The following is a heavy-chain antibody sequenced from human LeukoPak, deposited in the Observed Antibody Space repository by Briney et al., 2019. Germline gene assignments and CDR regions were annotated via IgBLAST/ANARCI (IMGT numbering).Heavy chain of an antibody. CDR1: GFTFSDYA. CDR2: MSSSSSYI. V-gene: IGHV3-21*01. CDR3: ARAGFLITFGGVIS. D-gene: IGHD3-16*02. J-gene: IGHJ5*02. Sequence: GGSLRLSCAASGFTFSDYAMNWVRQAPGKGLEWVSSMSSSSSYIYYADSVKGRFTISRDNAKNSLYLQMNSLRAEDTAIYYCARAGFLITFGGVISWGQGTLVTVSS.